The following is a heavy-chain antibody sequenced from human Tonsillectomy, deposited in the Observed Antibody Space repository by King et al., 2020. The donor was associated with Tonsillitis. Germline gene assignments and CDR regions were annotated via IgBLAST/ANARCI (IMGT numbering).Heavy chain of an antibody. D-gene: IGHD3-3*01. CDR1: GGTFSSYA. J-gene: IGHJ6*02. V-gene: IGHV1-69*01. CDR2: IIPIFGTA. Sequence: QLVQSGAEVKKPGSSVKVSCKASGGTFSSYAISWVRQAPGQGLEWMGGIIPIFGTANYAQKFQGRVTITADESTSTAYMELSSLRSEDTAVYYCAGYSFLEWLFDQPHPHYGMDVWGQGTTVTVSS. CDR3: AGYSFLEWLFDQPHPHYGMDV.